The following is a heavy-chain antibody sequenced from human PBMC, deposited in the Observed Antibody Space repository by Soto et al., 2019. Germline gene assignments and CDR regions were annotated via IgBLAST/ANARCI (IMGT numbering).Heavy chain of an antibody. CDR1: GYTITSYY. D-gene: IGHD2-15*01. V-gene: IGHV1-46*01. J-gene: IGHJ6*02. CDR2: INPSSSAT. Sequence: GASVKVSCKASGYTITSYYMHWVRQAPGQGLEWMGIINPSSSATRYSQKFQGRVTMTRDVSTSTVYMEMSGLSSEDTAVYYSARGYCSSGNCYRLHSYDMDVWGQGTTVILSS. CDR3: ARGYCSSGNCYRLHSYDMDV.